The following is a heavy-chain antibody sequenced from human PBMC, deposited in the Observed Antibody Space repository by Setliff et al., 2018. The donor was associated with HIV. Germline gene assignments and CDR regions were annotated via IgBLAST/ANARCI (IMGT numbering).Heavy chain of an antibody. CDR3: AGGPGTTSIDY. Sequence: SETLSLTCAVSGGSVNGSNWWSWVRHHPGKGLEWIGEINHSGSTNYNMSLWSRVTISLDASRNQFSLELISVTAADTAVYYCAGGPGTTSIDYWAQGTLVTVSS. D-gene: IGHD1-26*01. CDR1: GGSVNGSNW. V-gene: IGHV4-4*02. J-gene: IGHJ4*02. CDR2: INHSGST.